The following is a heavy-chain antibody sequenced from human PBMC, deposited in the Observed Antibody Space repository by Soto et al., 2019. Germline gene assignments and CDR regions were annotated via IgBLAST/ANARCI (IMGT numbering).Heavy chain of an antibody. Sequence: QLQLQESGPGLVKPSETLSLTCTVSGGPISSSSYYWGWIRQPPGKGLEWIGSIYYSGSTYYNPSLKSRVTISVDTSKNQFSLKLSSVTAADTAVYYCARLGRRWYFDLWGRGTLVTVSS. J-gene: IGHJ2*01. CDR2: IYYSGST. D-gene: IGHD3-16*01. V-gene: IGHV4-39*01. CDR3: ARLGRRWYFDL. CDR1: GGPISSSSYY.